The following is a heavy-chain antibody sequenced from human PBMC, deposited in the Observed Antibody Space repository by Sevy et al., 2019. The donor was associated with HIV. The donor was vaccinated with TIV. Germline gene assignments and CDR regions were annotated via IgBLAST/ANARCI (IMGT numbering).Heavy chain of an antibody. CDR2: ISYEGTDT. J-gene: IGHJ4*01. CDR1: GFAFSSHA. Sequence: GGSLRLSCAASGFAFSSHAMHWVRQAPGKGLEWVAVISYEGTDTLYAASVEGRFTISRDNSKNMLSLQINSLRPEDTAVYYCARDGGYSIKWYPLYWGHGTLVTVSS. D-gene: IGHD6-13*01. V-gene: IGHV3-30-3*01. CDR3: ARDGGYSIKWYPLY.